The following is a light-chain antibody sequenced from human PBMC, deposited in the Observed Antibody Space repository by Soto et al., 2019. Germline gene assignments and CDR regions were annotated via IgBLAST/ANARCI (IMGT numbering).Light chain of an antibody. CDR1: SSNIGKNY. V-gene: IGLV1-51*02. CDR3: GTWDSSLSVFA. CDR2: EDN. J-gene: IGLJ1*01. Sequence: QSVLPQPPSVSAAPGQKVTISCSGSSSNIGKNYVSWYQQVPGTAPKLVIYEDNKRRSGIPDRFSGSKSGTSATLGITGLQTGDEADYYCGTWDSSLSVFAFGTGTKVTV.